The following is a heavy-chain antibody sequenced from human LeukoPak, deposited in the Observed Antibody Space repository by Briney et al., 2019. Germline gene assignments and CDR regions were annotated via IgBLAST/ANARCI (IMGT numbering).Heavy chain of an antibody. CDR1: GDSFTSVTDY. CDR3: AGERGEEYTSGWYKTNYFYN. V-gene: IGHV4-39*07. J-gene: IGHJ4*02. CDR2: VDYSGST. Sequence: SETLSLTCTVSGDSFTSVTDYWAWIRQPPGKGLEWIASVDYSGSTYYNPSLESRVAISADMSKNQISLKLTSVTGADTAVYYCAGERGEEYTSGWYKTNYFYNWGQGIRVTLSS. D-gene: IGHD6-19*01.